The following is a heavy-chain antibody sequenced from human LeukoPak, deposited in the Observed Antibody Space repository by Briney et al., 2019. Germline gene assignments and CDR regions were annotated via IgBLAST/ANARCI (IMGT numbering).Heavy chain of an antibody. CDR1: GGSISSGGYY. V-gene: IGHV4-31*03. Sequence: SETLSLTCTVSGGSISSGGYYWSWIRQHPGKGLEWIGYIYYSGSPYYNPSLKSRVTISVDTSKNQFSLKVSSVTAAGTAVYYCARRGRTSEVLDYWGRGTLVTVSS. J-gene: IGHJ4*02. CDR2: IYYSGSP. D-gene: IGHD3-10*01. CDR3: ARRGRTSEVLDY.